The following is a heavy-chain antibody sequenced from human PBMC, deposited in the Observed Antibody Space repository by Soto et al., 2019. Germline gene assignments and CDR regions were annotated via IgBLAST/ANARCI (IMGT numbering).Heavy chain of an antibody. V-gene: IGHV3-30*18. CDR3: AKDLVRIQLWSSYYHYYGMDV. Sequence: PGGSLRLSCAASGFTFSNYGMHWVRQAPGKGLEWVAVISYDGSNKYYADSVKGRFTFSRDNSKNTLYLQMNSLRAEDTAVYYCAKDLVRIQLWSSYYHYYGMDVWGQGTTVTVSS. CDR2: ISYDGSNK. D-gene: IGHD5-18*01. CDR1: GFTFSNYG. J-gene: IGHJ6*02.